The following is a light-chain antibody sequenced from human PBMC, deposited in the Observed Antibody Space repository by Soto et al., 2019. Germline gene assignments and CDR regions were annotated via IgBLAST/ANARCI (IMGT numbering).Light chain of an antibody. Sequence: EVVMTQSPASLSVSPGERATLSCRASQNIRNNLAWYQQKPGQSPRLLISGASTREAGIPGRFSGSGSGTEFTLIISSLQSEDVAIYYCQQYNNWPPWTFGQGTKVELK. V-gene: IGKV3-15*01. CDR1: QNIRNN. J-gene: IGKJ1*01. CDR3: QQYNNWPPWT. CDR2: GAS.